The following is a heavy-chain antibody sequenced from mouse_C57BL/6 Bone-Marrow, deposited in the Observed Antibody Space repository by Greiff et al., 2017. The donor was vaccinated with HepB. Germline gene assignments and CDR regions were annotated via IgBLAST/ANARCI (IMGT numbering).Heavy chain of an antibody. V-gene: IGHV14-4*01. CDR2: IDPENGDT. CDR3: RLLIRFAY. J-gene: IGHJ3*01. CDR1: GFNIKDDY. D-gene: IGHD1-1*01. Sequence: VQLQQSGAELVRPGASVKLSCTASGFNIKDDYMHWVKQRPEQGLEWIGWIDPENGDTEYASKFQGKATITEDTSSNTAYLQLSSLTAEDTAVYCGRLLIRFAYWGQGTLVTVSA.